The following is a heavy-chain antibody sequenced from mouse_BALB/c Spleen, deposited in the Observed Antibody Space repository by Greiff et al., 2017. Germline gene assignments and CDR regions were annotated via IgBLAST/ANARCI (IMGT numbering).Heavy chain of an antibody. CDR3: ARDGAGNYFDY. J-gene: IGHJ2*01. CDR2: ISNLAYSI. Sequence: EVMLVESGGGLVQPGGSRKLSCAASGFTFSDYGMAWVRQAPGKGPEWVAFISNLAYSIYYADTVTGRFTISRENAKNTLYLEMSSLRSEDTAMYYCARDGAGNYFDYWGQGTTLTVSS. D-gene: IGHD3-3*01. V-gene: IGHV5-15*02. CDR1: GFTFSDYG.